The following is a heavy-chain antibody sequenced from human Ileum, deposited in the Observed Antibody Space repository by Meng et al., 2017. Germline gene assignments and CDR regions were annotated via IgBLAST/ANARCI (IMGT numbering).Heavy chain of an antibody. V-gene: IGHV4-39*01. Sequence: QVQLQQWGAGLLKPSETLSLICVVYGGSFTNNNYYWVWIRRPPGKGLEWIGSIYYGGSTYYNPSLKSRVTISVDTSTNQFSLKLISVTAADTAVYYCARRAHYGDPPRWGQGTLVTVSS. J-gene: IGHJ4*02. CDR3: ARRAHYGDPPR. CDR1: GGSFTNNNYY. CDR2: IYYGGST. D-gene: IGHD4-17*01.